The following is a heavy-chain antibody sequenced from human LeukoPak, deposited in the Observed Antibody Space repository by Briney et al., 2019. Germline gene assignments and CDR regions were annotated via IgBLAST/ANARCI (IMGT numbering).Heavy chain of an antibody. D-gene: IGHD2-8*02. CDR2: INTHTANT. V-gene: IGHV1-18*01. CDR1: GYTFITYD. CDR3: ARGPGGCTGGSRYYDH. Sequence: ASVKVSCKASGYTFITYDISWVRQAPGQGLEWMGWINTHTANTNYAQKLQDRVTVTTDTSTSTAYMELRSLRSDDTAVYYCARGPGGCTGGSRYYDHWGQGTLVTVSS. J-gene: IGHJ4*02.